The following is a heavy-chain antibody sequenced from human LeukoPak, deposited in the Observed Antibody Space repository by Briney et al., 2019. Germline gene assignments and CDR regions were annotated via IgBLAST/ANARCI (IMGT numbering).Heavy chain of an antibody. CDR1: GFTFSSYG. V-gene: IGHV3-30*02. J-gene: IGHJ4*02. D-gene: IGHD6-19*01. CDR3: AKGSLDGWLVTYRYFDN. Sequence: GGSLRLSCAASGFTFSSYGMHWVRQAPGKGLEWVAFIRYDGSNKYYADSVKGRFTISRDNSKNTLYLQMNSLRAEDTAVYYCAKGSLDGWLVTYRYFDNWGQGTLVTVSS. CDR2: IRYDGSNK.